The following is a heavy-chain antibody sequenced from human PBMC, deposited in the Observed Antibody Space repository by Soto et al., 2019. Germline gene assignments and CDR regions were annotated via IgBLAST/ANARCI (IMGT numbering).Heavy chain of an antibody. CDR2: VSSSSTYI. Sequence: GGSLRLSCAASGYTFSSYSMNWVRQAPGKGLEWVSSVSSSSTYIYYADSVKGRFTISRDNAKNSLYLQMNRLRAEDTAVYYCARGTPGYYFGSGSYSLYYFDSWGQGTLVTVSS. CDR1: GYTFSSYS. D-gene: IGHD3-10*01. CDR3: ARGTPGYYFGSGSYSLYYFDS. J-gene: IGHJ4*02. V-gene: IGHV3-21*01.